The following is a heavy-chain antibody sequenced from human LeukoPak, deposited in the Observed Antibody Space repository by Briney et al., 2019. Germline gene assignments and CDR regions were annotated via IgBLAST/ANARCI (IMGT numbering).Heavy chain of an antibody. CDR1: GFTFSSYG. V-gene: IGHV3-30*18. Sequence: GGSLRLSCAASGFTFSSYGMHWVRQAPGKGLEWVAVISYDGSNKYYADSVKGRFTISRDNSKNTLYLQMNSLRAEDTAVYYCAKDREYYYGSGSRHYFDYWGQGTLVTVSS. D-gene: IGHD3-10*01. CDR3: AKDREYYYGSGSRHYFDY. J-gene: IGHJ4*02. CDR2: ISYDGSNK.